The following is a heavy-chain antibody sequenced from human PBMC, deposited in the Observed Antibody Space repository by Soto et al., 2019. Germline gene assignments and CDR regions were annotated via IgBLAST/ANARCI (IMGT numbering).Heavy chain of an antibody. V-gene: IGHV1-8*01. Sequence: GASVKVSCKASGNTFTSYDINWVRQATGHGLEWMGWINPNSGNIGYAQKFQGRVTMTRDTAIRTAYMEVSRLRSDDTAVYSCARGRASGSYYLLDYWGQGTLVTVSS. J-gene: IGHJ4*02. CDR3: ARGRASGSYYLLDY. CDR1: GNTFTSYD. CDR2: INPNSGNI. D-gene: IGHD3-10*01.